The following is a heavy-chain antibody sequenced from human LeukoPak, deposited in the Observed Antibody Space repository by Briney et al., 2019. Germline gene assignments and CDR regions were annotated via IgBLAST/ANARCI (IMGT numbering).Heavy chain of an antibody. CDR2: ITASGGAT. Sequence: PGGSLRLSCAVSGVTFSRYAMSWVRLAPGKGLEWVSGITASGGATFYVDSVKGRFTISRDNSKNTLYLQMNSLRVEGTAVYYCAKGADYSGSQHFDSWGQGTLVTVSS. CDR3: AKGADYSGSQHFDS. J-gene: IGHJ5*01. D-gene: IGHD1-26*01. CDR1: GVTFSRYA. V-gene: IGHV3-23*01.